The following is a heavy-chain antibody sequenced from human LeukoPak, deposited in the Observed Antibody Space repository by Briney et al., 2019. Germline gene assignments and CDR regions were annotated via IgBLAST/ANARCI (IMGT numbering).Heavy chain of an antibody. CDR1: GYTFTSYA. CDR3: ARVSYDFWSGYPYASTEYYFDY. J-gene: IGHJ4*02. V-gene: IGHV7-4-1*02. CDR2: INTNTGNP. Sequence: ASVKVSCKASGYTFTSYAMNWVRQAPGQGLEWMGWINTNTGNPTYAQGFTGRFAFSLDTSVSAAYLQISSLKAEDTAVYYCARVSYDFWSGYPYASTEYYFDYWGQGTLVTVSS. D-gene: IGHD3-3*01.